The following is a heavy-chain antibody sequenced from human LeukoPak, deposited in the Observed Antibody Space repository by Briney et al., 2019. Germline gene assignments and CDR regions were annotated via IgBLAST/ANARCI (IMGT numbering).Heavy chain of an antibody. Sequence: ASVKVSCKASGYTFTGYYMHWVRQAPGQGLEGMGWINPNSGGTNYAQKFQGRVTMTRDTSISTAYMELSRLRSDDTAVYYCARAPPYGASDAFDIWGQGTMVTVSS. CDR2: INPNSGGT. J-gene: IGHJ3*02. CDR3: ARAPPYGASDAFDI. V-gene: IGHV1-2*02. D-gene: IGHD4-17*01. CDR1: GYTFTGYY.